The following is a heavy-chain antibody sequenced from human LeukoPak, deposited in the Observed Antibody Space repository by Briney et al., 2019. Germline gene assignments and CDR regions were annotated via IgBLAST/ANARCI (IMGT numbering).Heavy chain of an antibody. CDR1: GGTFSSYA. Sequence: APVKVSCKASGGTFSSYAISWMRQAPGQGLEWMGGIIPIFGTANYAQKFQGRVTITADESTSTAYMELSSLRSEDTAVYYCAREPTHYDYWSGPKVPWGQGTLVTVSS. CDR2: IIPIFGTA. J-gene: IGHJ5*02. V-gene: IGHV1-69*13. CDR3: AREPTHYDYWSGPKVP. D-gene: IGHD3-3*01.